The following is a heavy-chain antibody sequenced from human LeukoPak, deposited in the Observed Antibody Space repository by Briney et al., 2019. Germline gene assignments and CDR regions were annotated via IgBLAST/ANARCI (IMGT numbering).Heavy chain of an antibody. J-gene: IGHJ5*02. CDR2: IYHSGST. V-gene: IGHV4-39*07. CDR3: ASEGGIQQLSWFDP. Sequence: SQTLSLTCTVSGGSISSGSYYWSWIRQPPGKGLEWIGSIYHSGSTYYDPSLKSRVTISVDTSKNQFSLKLSSVTAADTAVYYCASEGGIQQLSWFDPWGQGTLVTVSS. CDR1: GGSISSGSYY. D-gene: IGHD1-1*01.